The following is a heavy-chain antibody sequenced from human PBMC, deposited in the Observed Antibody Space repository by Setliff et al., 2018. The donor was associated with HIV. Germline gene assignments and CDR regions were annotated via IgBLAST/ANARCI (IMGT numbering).Heavy chain of an antibody. Sequence: SETLSLTCTVSGGSISSGSYYWGWICQPPGKGLEWIGSIYYSGSTYSNPSLKSRVTISVDTSKNQFSLKLSSVTAADTAVYYCARHDGMKAARRYNNDYMDVWGKGTTVTVSS. V-gene: IGHV4-39*01. J-gene: IGHJ6*03. D-gene: IGHD6-6*01. CDR3: ARHDGMKAARRYNNDYMDV. CDR1: GGSISSGSYY. CDR2: IYYSGST.